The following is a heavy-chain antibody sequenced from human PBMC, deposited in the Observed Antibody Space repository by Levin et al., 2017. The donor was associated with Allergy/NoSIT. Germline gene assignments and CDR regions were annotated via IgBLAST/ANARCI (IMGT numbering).Heavy chain of an antibody. CDR3: ARRVSSAWYYFDY. J-gene: IGHJ4*02. Sequence: PGGSLRLSCKGSGSSFTSYWIGWVRQMPGKGLEWMGIIYPGDSDTTYSPSFQGQVTISADNSISTAYLRWSSLKASDTAMYYCARRVSSAWYYFDYWGQGTLVTVSS. D-gene: IGHD6-19*01. CDR2: IYPGDSDT. CDR1: GSSFTSYW. V-gene: IGHV5-51*01.